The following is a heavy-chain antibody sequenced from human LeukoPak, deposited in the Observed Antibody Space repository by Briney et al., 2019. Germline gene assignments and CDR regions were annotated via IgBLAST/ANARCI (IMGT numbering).Heavy chain of an antibody. V-gene: IGHV4-4*07. Sequence: SETLSLTCTVSGGSISSYYWSWIRQPAGKGLEWIGRIYTSGSTNYNPSLKSRVTMSVDTSKNQFSLKLSSVAAADTAVYYCAREYYYDSSGYYTHAFDYWGQGTLVTVSS. CDR3: AREYYYDSSGYYTHAFDY. CDR2: IYTSGST. J-gene: IGHJ4*02. CDR1: GGSISSYY. D-gene: IGHD3-22*01.